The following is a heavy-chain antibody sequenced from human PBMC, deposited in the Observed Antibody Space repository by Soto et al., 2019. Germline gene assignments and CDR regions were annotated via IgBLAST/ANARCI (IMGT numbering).Heavy chain of an antibody. CDR1: GYSCTDYK. V-gene: IGHV1-2*04. CDR3: ATWVDYGDFEGFDF. D-gene: IGHD4-17*01. Sequence: ASVKVSYNTSGYSCTDYKLHWVRQAPGQGLEWMGWVDPNGGGSNSAQKFQGSVTMTWDTSITTAYLDLTRLTTNDTATYFCATWVDYGDFEGFDFWG. CDR2: VDPNGGGS. J-gene: IGHJ4*01.